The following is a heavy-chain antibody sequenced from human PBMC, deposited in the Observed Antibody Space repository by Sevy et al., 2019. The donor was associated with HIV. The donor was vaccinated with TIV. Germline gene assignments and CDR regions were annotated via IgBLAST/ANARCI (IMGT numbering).Heavy chain of an antibody. CDR3: ATMEYYYDSTTYLNGDY. V-gene: IGHV1-24*01. J-gene: IGHJ4*02. CDR1: GYTLIQLS. CDR2: FDPEDGET. Sequence: ASVKVSCKVSGYTLIQLSMHWVRQVPGKGLEWMGGFDPEDGETIYAQKFQGRVTMTEDTSTDTAYMELSSLRSEDTAVYYCATMEYYYDSTTYLNGDYWGQGTLVTVSS. D-gene: IGHD3-22*01.